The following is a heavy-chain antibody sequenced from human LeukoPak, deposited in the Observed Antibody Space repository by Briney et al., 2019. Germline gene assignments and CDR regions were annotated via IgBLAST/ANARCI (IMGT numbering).Heavy chain of an antibody. D-gene: IGHD5-18*01. CDR1: GFTFSDYY. CDR3: ARVLIQLYNWFDP. J-gene: IGHJ5*02. Sequence: PGGSLRLSCAASGFTFSDYYMSWIRQAPGKGLEWVSYISSSGSTIYYADSVKGRFTISRDNAKNSLYLQMNSLRAEDTAVYYCARVLIQLYNWFDPWGQGTLVTVSS. CDR2: ISSSGSTI. V-gene: IGHV3-11*04.